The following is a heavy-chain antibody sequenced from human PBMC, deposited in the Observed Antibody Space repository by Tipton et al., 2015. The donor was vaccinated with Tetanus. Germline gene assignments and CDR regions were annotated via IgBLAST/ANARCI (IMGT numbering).Heavy chain of an antibody. CDR2: ISAGGGST. J-gene: IGHJ4*02. CDR3: AISDVAVADTN. D-gene: IGHD6-19*01. CDR1: GFSFNSDS. Sequence: SLRLSCAASGFSFNSDSINWVRQAPGKGLEWVSGISAGGGSTYYADSVEGRFTISRDNSKNTLYLQMNSLRAEDTAIYYCAISDVAVADTNWGQGTLVTVSS. V-gene: IGHV3-23*01.